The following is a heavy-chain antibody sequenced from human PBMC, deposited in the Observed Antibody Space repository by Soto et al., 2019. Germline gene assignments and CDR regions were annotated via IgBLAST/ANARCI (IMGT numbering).Heavy chain of an antibody. CDR3: ARAGGSGVLRFLEWLPYDAFDI. Sequence: QSQTLSLTCAISGDSVSSNSAAWTWIRQSPSRGLEWLGRTYYRSKWYNDYAVSVKSRITINPDTSKNQFSLQLNSVTPEDTAVYYCARAGGSGVLRFLEWLPYDAFDIWGQGTMVTVSS. CDR2: TYYRSKWYN. J-gene: IGHJ3*02. CDR1: GDSVSSNSAA. D-gene: IGHD3-3*01. V-gene: IGHV6-1*01.